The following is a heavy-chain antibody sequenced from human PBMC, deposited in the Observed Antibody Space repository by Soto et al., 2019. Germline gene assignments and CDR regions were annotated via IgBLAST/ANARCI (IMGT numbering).Heavy chain of an antibody. CDR3: ATISSSSWYVY. CDR2: INTDGSST. D-gene: IGHD6-13*01. Sequence: PGGSLRLSCAASGFTFSNYWMHWVRQAPGKGLVWVSRINTDGSSTSYADSVKGRFSISRDNAKNTMFLQMNSLRAEDTAVYYCATISSSSWYVYWGQGTLVTVSS. J-gene: IGHJ4*02. CDR1: GFTFSNYW. V-gene: IGHV3-74*01.